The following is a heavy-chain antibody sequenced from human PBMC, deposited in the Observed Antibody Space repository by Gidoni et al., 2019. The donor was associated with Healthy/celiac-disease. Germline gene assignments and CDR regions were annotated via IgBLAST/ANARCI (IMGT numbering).Heavy chain of an antibody. Sequence: QVQLVQSGAAVKKPGSSVQVPCMASGGTFSSYAIRWVRQAPGQGLEWMGGIIPIFGTANYAQKFQGRVTITADESTSTAYMELSSLRSEDTAVYYCAREGPSYGMDVWGQGTTVTVSS. V-gene: IGHV1-69*01. CDR1: GGTFSSYA. CDR3: AREGPSYGMDV. CDR2: IIPIFGTA. J-gene: IGHJ6*02.